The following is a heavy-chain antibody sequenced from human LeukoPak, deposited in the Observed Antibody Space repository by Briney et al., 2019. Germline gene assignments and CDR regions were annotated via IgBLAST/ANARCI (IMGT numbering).Heavy chain of an antibody. D-gene: IGHD2-15*01. CDR2: IYYSGST. V-gene: IGHV4-59*01. Sequence: SETLSLTCTVSGGSISSYYWSWIRQPPGKGLEWIGYIYYSGSTNYNPSLESRVTISIDTSKNQFSLKLSSVTAADTAVYYCARDKSCDYWGQGTLVTVSS. J-gene: IGHJ4*02. CDR1: GGSISSYY. CDR3: ARDKSCDY.